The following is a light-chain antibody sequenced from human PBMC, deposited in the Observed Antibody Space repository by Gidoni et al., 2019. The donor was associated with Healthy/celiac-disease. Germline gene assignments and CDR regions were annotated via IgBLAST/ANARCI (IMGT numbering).Light chain of an antibody. V-gene: IGKV4-1*01. CDR2: WAS. CDR3: QQYYSTPLT. J-gene: IGKJ3*01. Sequence: DIVMTQSPDSLAVSLGERATINCKSSQSVLYSSNNKNYLAWYQQKPGQPPKLLIYWASTRESGVPGRFSGSGSGTDFTLTISSLQAEDVAVYYCQQYYSTPLTFGPXTKVDIK. CDR1: QSVLYSSNNKNY.